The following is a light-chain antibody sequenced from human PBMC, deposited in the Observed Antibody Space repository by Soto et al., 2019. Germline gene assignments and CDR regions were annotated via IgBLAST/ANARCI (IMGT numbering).Light chain of an antibody. Sequence: QFVLTQPASVSDSPGQSITISCIGTSSDIGAFNHVSWHQQHPGKAPKLIIYDVINRPSGVSNRFSGSKTGNTASLIISGLQAEDGADYYCSSYTSSRSYVFGSRTKVNV. V-gene: IGLV2-14*03. CDR1: SSDIGAFNH. CDR3: SSYTSSRSYV. CDR2: DVI. J-gene: IGLJ1*01.